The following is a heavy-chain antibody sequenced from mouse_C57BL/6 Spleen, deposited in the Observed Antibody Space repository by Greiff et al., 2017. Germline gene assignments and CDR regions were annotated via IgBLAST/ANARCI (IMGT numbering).Heavy chain of an antibody. D-gene: IGHD3-2*02. V-gene: IGHV1-52*01. J-gene: IGHJ2*01. Sequence: VQLQQPGAELVRPGSSVKLSCKASGYTFTSYWMHWVKQRPIQGLEWIGNIDPSDSETHYNQKFQDKATLTVDKSSSKAYMQLSSLTSEDSAVYYCARGAAQATPFDYWGQGTTLTVSA. CDR1: GYTFTSYW. CDR3: ARGAAQATPFDY. CDR2: IDPSDSET.